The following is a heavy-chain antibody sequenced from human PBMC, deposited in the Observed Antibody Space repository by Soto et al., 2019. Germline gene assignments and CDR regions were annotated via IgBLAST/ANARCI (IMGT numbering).Heavy chain of an antibody. CDR3: AKSPFGDYESYLDH. D-gene: IGHD4-17*01. V-gene: IGHV3-9*01. CDR1: GFTFHDYA. Sequence: EVQLVESGGGLVQPGRSLTLSCAASGFTFHDYAMHWVRQAPGEGLEWVSAISWNSDTIAYADSVRGRFTIARDNAKNSLYLQMHSLRTEDTAFYYCAKSPFGDYESYLDHWGQGTLVTVSS. CDR2: ISWNSDTI. J-gene: IGHJ4*02.